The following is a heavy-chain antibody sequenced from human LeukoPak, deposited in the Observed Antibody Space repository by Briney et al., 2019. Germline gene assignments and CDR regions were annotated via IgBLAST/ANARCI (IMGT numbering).Heavy chain of an antibody. J-gene: IGHJ6*02. Sequence: GGSLRLSCAASGFTFRDYYMHWVRQAPGKGLEWVSSISSSSSYIYYADSVKGRFTISRDNAKNSLYLQMNSLRAEDTAVYYCARDLYSNYVRYYYGMDVWGQGTTVTVSS. CDR1: GFTFRDYY. CDR2: ISSSSSYI. CDR3: ARDLYSNYVRYYYGMDV. D-gene: IGHD4-11*01. V-gene: IGHV3-21*01.